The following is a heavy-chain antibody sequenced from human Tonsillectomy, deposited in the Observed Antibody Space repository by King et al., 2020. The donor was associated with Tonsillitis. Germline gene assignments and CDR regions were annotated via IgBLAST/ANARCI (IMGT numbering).Heavy chain of an antibody. CDR3: AKDGNYYDSSGYFPDY. V-gene: IGHV3-23*04. D-gene: IGHD3-22*01. CDR2: ISSGGGST. CDR1: GFTFSSYA. Sequence: DVQLVESGGGLEQPGGSLRLSCAASGFTFSSYAMSWVRQAPGKGLEWVSSISSGGGSTYYADSVKGRFTISRDNSKNTLYLQMNSLRADDTAVYYCAKDGNYYDSSGYFPDYWGQGTLVTVSS. J-gene: IGHJ4*02.